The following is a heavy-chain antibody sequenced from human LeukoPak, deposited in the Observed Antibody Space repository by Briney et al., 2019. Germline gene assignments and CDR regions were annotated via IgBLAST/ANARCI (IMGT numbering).Heavy chain of an antibody. J-gene: IGHJ4*02. CDR3: AKAPLIVVVPLED. D-gene: IGHD3-22*01. V-gene: IGHV3-30*18. Sequence: GGSLRLSCAASGITFSSYGMHWVRQAPGKGLEWVAVISYDGSNKYYADSVKGRFTISRDNSKNTLYLQMNSLRAEDTAVYYCAKAPLIVVVPLEDWGQGTLVTVSS. CDR2: ISYDGSNK. CDR1: GITFSSYG.